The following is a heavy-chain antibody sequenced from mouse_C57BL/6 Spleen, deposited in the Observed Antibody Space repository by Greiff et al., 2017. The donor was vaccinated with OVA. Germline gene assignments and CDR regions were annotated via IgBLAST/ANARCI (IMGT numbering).Heavy chain of an antibody. J-gene: IGHJ4*01. CDR3: AGTTVVAKKDAMDY. V-gene: IGHV1-64*01. Sequence: QVQLKQPGAELVKPGASVKLSCKASGYTFTSYWMHWVKQRPGQGLEWIGMIHPNSGSTNYNEKFKSKATLTVDKSSSTAYMQLSSLTSEDSAVYYCAGTTVVAKKDAMDYWGQGTSVTVSS. D-gene: IGHD1-1*01. CDR1: GYTFTSYW. CDR2: IHPNSGST.